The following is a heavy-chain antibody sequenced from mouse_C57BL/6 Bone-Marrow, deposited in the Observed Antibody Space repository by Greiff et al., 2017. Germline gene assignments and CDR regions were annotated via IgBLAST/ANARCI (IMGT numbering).Heavy chain of an antibody. Sequence: VQLQQSGAELVRPGASVKLSCTASGFNIKDDYMHWVKQRPEQGLEWIGWIDPEDGDTEYAAKFQGKATITADTSSNPAYLQLSSLTSEDTAVYDCTYYYGSGPFDFWGQGTTLTVSS. V-gene: IGHV14-4*01. D-gene: IGHD1-1*01. CDR3: TYYYGSGPFDF. CDR2: IDPEDGDT. CDR1: GFNIKDDY. J-gene: IGHJ2*01.